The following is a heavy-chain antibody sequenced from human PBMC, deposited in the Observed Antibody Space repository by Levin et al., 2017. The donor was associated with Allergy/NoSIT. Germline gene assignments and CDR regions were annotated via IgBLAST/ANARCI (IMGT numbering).Heavy chain of an antibody. J-gene: IGHJ4*02. CDR3: ARVRDSSSWDLYYFDY. Sequence: GGSLRLSCAASGFTFSSYAMHWVRQAPGKGLEWVAVISYDGSNKYYADSVKGRFTISRDNSKNTLYLQMNSLRAEDTAVYYCARVRDSSSWDLYYFDYWGQGTLVTVSS. V-gene: IGHV3-30-3*01. CDR1: GFTFSSYA. CDR2: ISYDGSNK. D-gene: IGHD6-13*01.